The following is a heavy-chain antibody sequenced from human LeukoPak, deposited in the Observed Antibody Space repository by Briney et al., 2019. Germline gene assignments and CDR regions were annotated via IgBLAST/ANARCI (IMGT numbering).Heavy chain of an antibody. CDR1: GFTFSSYT. J-gene: IGHJ4*02. Sequence: GSLRLSCAASGFTFSSYTMNWVRQAPGKGLEWVSYISSSSTIYYADSVKGRFTISRDNAKNSLYLQMNSLRAEDTAVYYCARDSSDGWFFDYWGQGTLVTVSS. D-gene: IGHD6-19*01. CDR3: ARDSSDGWFFDY. V-gene: IGHV3-48*04. CDR2: ISSSSTI.